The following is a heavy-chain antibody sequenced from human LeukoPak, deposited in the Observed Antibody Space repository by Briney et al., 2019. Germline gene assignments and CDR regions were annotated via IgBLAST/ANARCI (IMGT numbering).Heavy chain of an antibody. V-gene: IGHV4-4*07. CDR2: IYTSGRT. Sequence: SETLSLTCTLSGGSISHYYWSRIRQPAGKGMEWIGRIYTSGRTNYKPSLKSRVTMSIDTSKDQFSLNVTSVTAADTAMYFCARERGTIVDSSGPTWFDAWGQGILVIVSS. D-gene: IGHD1-14*01. CDR3: ARERGTIVDSSGPTWFDA. J-gene: IGHJ5*02. CDR1: GGSISHYY.